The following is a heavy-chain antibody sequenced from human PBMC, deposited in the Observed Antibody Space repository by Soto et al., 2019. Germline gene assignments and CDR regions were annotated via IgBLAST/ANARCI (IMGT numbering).Heavy chain of an antibody. V-gene: IGHV3-33*01. CDR3: ARDKGGHQLEDAFDI. D-gene: IGHD2-2*01. Sequence: GGSLRLSCAASGFTFSSYGMHWVRQAPGKGLEWVAVIWYDGSNKYYADSVKGRFTISRDNSKNTLYLQMNSLRAEDTAVYYCARDKGGHQLEDAFDIWGQGTMVTVSS. J-gene: IGHJ3*02. CDR1: GFTFSSYG. CDR2: IWYDGSNK.